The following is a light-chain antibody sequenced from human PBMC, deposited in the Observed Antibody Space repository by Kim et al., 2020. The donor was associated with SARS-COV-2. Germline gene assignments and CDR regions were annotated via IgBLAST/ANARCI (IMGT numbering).Light chain of an antibody. Sequence: IQLTQSPSSLSAYVGDRVTITCRASQDIGSYLAWYQQTPGKAPKLLIYHASTLQRGVPSRFSGSGSGTDFTLTISTLQPDDFATYYCQHIYAYSTFGPGTKVDIK. CDR3: QHIYAYST. V-gene: IGKV1-9*01. CDR2: HAS. J-gene: IGKJ3*01. CDR1: QDIGSY.